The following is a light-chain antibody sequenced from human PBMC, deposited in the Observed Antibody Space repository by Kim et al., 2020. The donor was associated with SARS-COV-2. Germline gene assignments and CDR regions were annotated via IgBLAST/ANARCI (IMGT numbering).Light chain of an antibody. Sequence: LSPGERATLSCRASQSVSSSLAWYQQKPGQAPRLLIYDASNRATGVPARFSGSGSGIDFALTISSLEPEDFAVYYCQQCNNWPLTFGGGTKVDIK. CDR3: QQCNNWPLT. V-gene: IGKV3-11*01. CDR1: QSVSSS. J-gene: IGKJ4*01. CDR2: DAS.